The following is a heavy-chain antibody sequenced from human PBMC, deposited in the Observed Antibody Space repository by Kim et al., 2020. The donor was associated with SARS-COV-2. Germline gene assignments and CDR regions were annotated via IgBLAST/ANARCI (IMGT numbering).Heavy chain of an antibody. CDR2: INHSGST. CDR1: GGSFSGYY. D-gene: IGHD6-13*01. V-gene: IGHV4-34*01. CDR3: ARSRSSSWGIDY. Sequence: SETLSLTCAVYGGSFSGYYWSWIRQPPGKGLEWIGEINHSGSTNYNPSLKSRVTISVDTSKNQFSLKLSSVTAADTAVYYCARSRSSSWGIDYWGQGTLVTVSS. J-gene: IGHJ4*02.